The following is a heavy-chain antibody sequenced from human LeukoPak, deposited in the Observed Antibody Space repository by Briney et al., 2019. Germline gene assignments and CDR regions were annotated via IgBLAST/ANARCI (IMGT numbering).Heavy chain of an antibody. CDR1: VPTFTSYA. CDR2: FIPVYGSA. Sequence: SVKVSCKASVPTFTSYAINWVRQAPGQGLEWMGGFIPVYGSATYAQNFQGRVTFTTDESTDTVFMELSNLKSDDTAVFYCAGFFYDSSGAAFDIWGQGTMVTVSS. V-gene: IGHV1-69*05. CDR3: AGFFYDSSGAAFDI. J-gene: IGHJ3*02. D-gene: IGHD3-22*01.